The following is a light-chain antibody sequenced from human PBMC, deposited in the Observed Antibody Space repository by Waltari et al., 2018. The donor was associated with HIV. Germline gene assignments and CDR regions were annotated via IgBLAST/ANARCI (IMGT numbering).Light chain of an antibody. CDR3: SSYTSSSTRV. Sequence: SALTQPASVSGSPGQSITTSCTGTSSDVGGYNYVSWYQQHPGKAPKPMIYDASNRPSGVSDRFSGSKSGNTASLTISGLQAEDEADYYCSSYTSSSTRVFGGGTKLTVL. CDR2: DAS. CDR1: SSDVGGYNY. V-gene: IGLV2-14*01. J-gene: IGLJ3*02.